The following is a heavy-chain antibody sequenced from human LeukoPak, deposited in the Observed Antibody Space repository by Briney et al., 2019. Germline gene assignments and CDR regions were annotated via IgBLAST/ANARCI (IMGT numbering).Heavy chain of an antibody. CDR1: GGSISSSSYY. D-gene: IGHD2-2*01. V-gene: IGHV4-39*01. CDR3: ARGHQVPAAMQGYYYYYGMDV. CDR2: IYYSGST. Sequence: PSETLSLTCTVSGGSISSSSYYWGWIRQPPGKGLESTGSIYYSGSTYYNPSLKSGVTISVDTSKNQFSLKLSSVTAADTAVYYCARGHQVPAAMQGYYYYYGMDVWGQGTTVTVSS. J-gene: IGHJ6*02.